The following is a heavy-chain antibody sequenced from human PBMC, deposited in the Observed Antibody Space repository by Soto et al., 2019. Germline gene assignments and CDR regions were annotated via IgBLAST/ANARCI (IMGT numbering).Heavy chain of an antibody. CDR2: ILSDGSTT. CDR3: VRGDKGGFDL. Sequence: EVQLVESEGGLVQRGGSLELSCAAPGFPSINSWWHWVGKAPGQGLVWVSHILSDGSTTTYADSVKGRFTISRDNAKNTLYLQMNSLRAEDTAVYYCVRGDKGGFDLWGQGTTVTVSS. CDR1: GFPSINSW. D-gene: IGHD2-21*02. J-gene: IGHJ3*01. V-gene: IGHV3-74*01.